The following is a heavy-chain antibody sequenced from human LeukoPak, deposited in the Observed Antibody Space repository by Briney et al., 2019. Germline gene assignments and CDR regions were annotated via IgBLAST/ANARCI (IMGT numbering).Heavy chain of an antibody. CDR3: TTDLVAGTNY. J-gene: IGHJ4*02. Sequence: GSLRLSCSASGFTFTNAWMSWVRQAPGKGLEWVGRIKSKTDGGTTDYAAPMKGRFTISRDDSKNTLYLQMNSLKTEDTAVYYCTTDLVAGTNYWGQGTLVTVSS. V-gene: IGHV3-15*01. CDR1: GFTFTNAW. CDR2: IKSKTDGGTT. D-gene: IGHD6-19*01.